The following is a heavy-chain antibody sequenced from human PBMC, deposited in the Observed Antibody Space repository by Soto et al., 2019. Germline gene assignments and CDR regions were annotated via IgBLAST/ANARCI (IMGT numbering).Heavy chain of an antibody. CDR3: ARNLEGYDSSGYYN. J-gene: IGHJ4*02. Sequence: SVKVSCKASGGTFSSYAISWVRQAPGQGLEWMGGIIPIFGTANYAQKFQGRVTITADESTSTAYMELSSLRSEDTAVYYCARNLEGYDSSGYYNWGQGTLVTVSS. D-gene: IGHD3-22*01. CDR2: IIPIFGTA. V-gene: IGHV1-69*13. CDR1: GGTFSSYA.